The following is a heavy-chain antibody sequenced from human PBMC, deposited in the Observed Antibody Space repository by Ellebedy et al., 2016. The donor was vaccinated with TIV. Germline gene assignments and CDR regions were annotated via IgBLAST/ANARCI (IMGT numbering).Heavy chain of an antibody. D-gene: IGHD3-22*01. V-gene: IGHV4-59*12. CDR1: GGSISSYY. Sequence: MPSETLSLTCTVSGGSISSYYWSWIRPPPGKGLEWIGYIYYSGSTNYNPSLKSRVTISVDRSKNQFSLKLSSVTAADTAVYYCARWASGYYYDYWGQGTLVTVSS. J-gene: IGHJ4*02. CDR3: ARWASGYYYDY. CDR2: IYYSGST.